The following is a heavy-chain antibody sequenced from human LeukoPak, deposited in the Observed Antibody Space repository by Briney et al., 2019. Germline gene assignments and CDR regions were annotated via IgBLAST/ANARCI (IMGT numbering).Heavy chain of an antibody. J-gene: IGHJ4*02. CDR1: GFTFSSYW. Sequence: PGGSRRLSCAASGFTFSSYWMSWVRQAPGKGLERVANIKQDGSEKYYVDSVKGRFTISRDNAKNSLYLQMNSLRAEDTAVYYCASQSSGGFFEDYWGQGTLVTVSS. D-gene: IGHD3-3*01. V-gene: IGHV3-7*01. CDR3: ASQSSGGFFEDY. CDR2: IKQDGSEK.